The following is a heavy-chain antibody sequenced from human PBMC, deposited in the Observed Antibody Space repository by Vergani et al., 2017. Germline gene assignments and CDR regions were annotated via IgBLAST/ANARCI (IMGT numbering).Heavy chain of an antibody. CDR2: IDPSDSYT. CDR1: GYSFTSYW. V-gene: IGHV5-10-1*03. D-gene: IGHD3-3*01. CDR3: ARHAPTITIFGVVAKGYYYYGMDV. Sequence: EVQLVQSGAEVKTPGESLRISCKGSGYSFTSYWISWVRQMPGKGLEWMGRIDPSDSYTNYSPSFQGHVTISADKSISTAYLQWSSLKASDTAMYYCARHAPTITIFGVVAKGYYYYGMDVWGQGTTVTVSS. J-gene: IGHJ6*02.